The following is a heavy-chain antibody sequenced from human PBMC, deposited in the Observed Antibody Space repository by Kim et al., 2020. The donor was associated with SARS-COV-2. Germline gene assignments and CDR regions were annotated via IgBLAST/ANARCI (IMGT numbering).Heavy chain of an antibody. Sequence: SVKVSCKASGGTFSSYAISWVRQAPGQGLEWMGGIIPIFGTANYAQKFQGRVTITADESTSTAYMELSSLRSEDTAVYYCARGGIAVAGIVIRQAPIDYWGQGTLVTVSS. V-gene: IGHV1-69*13. CDR1: GGTFSSYA. J-gene: IGHJ4*02. D-gene: IGHD6-19*01. CDR2: IIPIFGTA. CDR3: ARGGIAVAGIVIRQAPIDY.